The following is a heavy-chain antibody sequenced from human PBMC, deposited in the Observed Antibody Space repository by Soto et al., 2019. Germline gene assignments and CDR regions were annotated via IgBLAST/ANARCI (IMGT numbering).Heavy chain of an antibody. D-gene: IGHD2-2*01. Sequence: PGGSLRLSCAASGFTFNSYAMSWVRQAPGKGLGWVSGVSGSGRSTYYADSVKGRFTISRDNSKNTLYLQMNSLRAEDTAVYYCAKDSRYCTTTTCYAGLLNHFDPWGQGTLVTVSS. V-gene: IGHV3-23*01. CDR2: VSGSGRST. CDR3: AKDSRYCTTTTCYAGLLNHFDP. CDR1: GFTFNSYA. J-gene: IGHJ5*02.